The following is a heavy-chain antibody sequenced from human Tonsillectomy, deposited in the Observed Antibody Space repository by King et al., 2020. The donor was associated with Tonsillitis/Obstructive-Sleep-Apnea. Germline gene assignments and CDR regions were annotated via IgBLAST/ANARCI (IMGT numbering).Heavy chain of an antibody. D-gene: IGHD2-15*01. CDR3: ARGWAYCSGGSCDPRRDMDV. CDR2: IYYSGST. J-gene: IGHJ6*03. Sequence: QLQESGPGLVKPSETLSLTCTVSGGSVSSGSYYWSWIRQPPGKGLEWIGYIYYSGSTNYNPSLKSRVTISVDTSKNQFSLKLSSVTAADTAVYYCARGWAYCSGGSCDPRRDMDVWGKGTTVTVSS. CDR1: GGSVSSGSYY. V-gene: IGHV4-61*01.